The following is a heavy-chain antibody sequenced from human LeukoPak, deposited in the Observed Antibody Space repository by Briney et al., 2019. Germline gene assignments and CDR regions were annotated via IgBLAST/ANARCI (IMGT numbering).Heavy chain of an antibody. CDR2: VNLQGST. CDR3: ATYKNQPHTLFFDF. V-gene: IGHV4-4*02. Sequence: KPSETLSLTCGVSGGSISNTNWWTWVRQPPGKGLEWIGEVNLQGSTNYDPSLKSRVAISVDKSENHISLKLTSVTAADTAVYYCATYKNQPHTLFFDFWGQGALVTVSA. CDR1: GGSISNTNW. D-gene: IGHD1-1*01. J-gene: IGHJ4*02.